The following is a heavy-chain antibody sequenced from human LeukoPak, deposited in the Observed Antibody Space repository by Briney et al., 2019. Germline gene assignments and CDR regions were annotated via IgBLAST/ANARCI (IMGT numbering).Heavy chain of an antibody. D-gene: IGHD3-9*01. J-gene: IGHJ4*02. V-gene: IGHV3-48*01. CDR2: ISSSSSTI. CDR1: GFTFSSYS. Sequence: GGSLRLSCAASGFTFSSYSMNWVRQAPGKGLEWVSYISSSSSTIYYADSVKGRFTISRDNAKNSLYLQMNSLRAEDTAVYYCAREPPHYDILTGPDYWGQGTLVTVSS. CDR3: AREPPHYDILTGPDY.